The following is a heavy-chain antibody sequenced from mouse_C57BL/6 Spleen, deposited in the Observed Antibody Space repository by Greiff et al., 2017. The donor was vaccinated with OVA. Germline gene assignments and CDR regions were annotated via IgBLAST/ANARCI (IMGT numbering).Heavy chain of an antibody. CDR3: AREGGDYFDY. CDR2: IDPSASYT. Sequence: QVQLKQPGAELVMPGASVKLSCKASGYTFPSYWMPWVKQRPGPGLEWIGEIDPSASYTNYNQKFKGKSTLTVAKHSSTAYMQRSSLTSEDAAVYYCAREGGDYFDYWGQGTTLTVSS. V-gene: IGHV1-69*01. CDR1: GYTFPSYW. J-gene: IGHJ2*01.